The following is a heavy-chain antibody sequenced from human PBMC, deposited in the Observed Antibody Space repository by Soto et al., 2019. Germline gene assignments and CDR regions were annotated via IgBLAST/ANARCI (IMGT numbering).Heavy chain of an antibody. D-gene: IGHD3-16*01. CDR3: ARDLIQLRLGKYSFNGMDV. CDR2: IVPRFGSP. Sequence: QVQLVQSGAEMRKPGSSLRVSCKASGGTFSDFAFSWVRQAPGQGLEWMGGIVPRFGSPNYAQKFGGRVTISADPSTRTVYMEVSSLRLDDTAVYFCARDLIQLRLGKYSFNGMDVWGQGTTITVSS. V-gene: IGHV1-69*01. J-gene: IGHJ6*02. CDR1: GGTFSDFA.